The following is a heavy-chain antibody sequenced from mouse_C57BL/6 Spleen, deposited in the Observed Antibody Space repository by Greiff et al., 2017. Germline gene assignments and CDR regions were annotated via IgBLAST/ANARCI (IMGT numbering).Heavy chain of an antibody. CDR3: SRYKPTNLELPYYFDY. V-gene: IGHV7-3*01. CDR2: IRNKANGYTT. CDR1: GFTFTDYY. Sequence: EVHLVESGGGLVQPGGSLSLSCAASGFTFTDYYMSWLRQPPGKALEWLGFIRNKANGYTTEYSASVKGRVTISRDNSQTILYLQRNALRAEDSATYYCSRYKPTNLELPYYFDYWGQGTPLTVSS. D-gene: IGHD4-1*01. J-gene: IGHJ2*01.